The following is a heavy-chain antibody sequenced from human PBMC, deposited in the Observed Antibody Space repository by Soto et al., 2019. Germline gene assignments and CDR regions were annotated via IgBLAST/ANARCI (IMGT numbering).Heavy chain of an antibody. CDR2: IIPIFGTA. V-gene: IGHV1-69*13. J-gene: IGHJ4*02. CDR1: GGTFSSYA. CDR3: ARAAMVRGVMTDY. Sequence: SGKVSCKASGGTFSSYAISWVRQAPGQGLEWMGGIIPIFGTANYAQRFQGRVTITADESTSTAYMELSSLRSEDTAVYYCARAAMVRGVMTDYWGQGTLVTVSS. D-gene: IGHD3-10*01.